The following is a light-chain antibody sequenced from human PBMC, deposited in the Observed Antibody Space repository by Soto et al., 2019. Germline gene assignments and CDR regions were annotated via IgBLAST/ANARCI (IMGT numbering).Light chain of an antibody. CDR2: DAS. CDR3: QQFNSYAMYT. J-gene: IGKJ2*01. V-gene: IGKV1-13*02. Sequence: AIPLTQSPSSLSASVGDRVTITCRASQGISSALAWYQQKPGKAPKLLIYDASSLESGVPSRFSGSGSGTDFTLTISSLQPEDFATYYCQQFNSYAMYTFGQGTKLEIK. CDR1: QGISSA.